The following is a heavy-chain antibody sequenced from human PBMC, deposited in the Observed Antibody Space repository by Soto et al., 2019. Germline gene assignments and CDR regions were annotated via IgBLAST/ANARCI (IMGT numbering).Heavy chain of an antibody. J-gene: IGHJ5*01. CDR1: GFAFSSYW. Sequence: GGSLRLSCAASGFAFSSYWMNWVRQAPGKGPEWVANIKQDGGERYYVGSVKGRFTISRDNAKNSLYLEMNSLRVEDTAVYYCAKGMSVAANWFDSWGQGALVTVSS. V-gene: IGHV3-7*01. CDR3: AKGMSVAANWFDS. D-gene: IGHD6-19*01. CDR2: IKQDGGER.